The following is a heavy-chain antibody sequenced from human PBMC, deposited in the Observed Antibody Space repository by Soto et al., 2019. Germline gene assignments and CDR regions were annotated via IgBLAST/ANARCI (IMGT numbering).Heavy chain of an antibody. CDR1: GGSISSGGYY. D-gene: IGHD5-12*01. CDR3: ARAPTEMATTFDY. CDR2: IYYSGST. J-gene: IGHJ4*02. V-gene: IGHV4-31*03. Sequence: SETLSLTCTVSGGSISSGGYYWSWIRQHPGKCLEWIGYIYYSGSTYYNPSLKSRVTISVDTSKNQFSLKLSSVTAADTAVYYCARAPTEMATTFDYWGQGTLVTVSS.